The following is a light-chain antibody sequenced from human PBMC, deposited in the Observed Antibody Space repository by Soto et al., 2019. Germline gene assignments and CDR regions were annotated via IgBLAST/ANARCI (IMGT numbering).Light chain of an antibody. CDR3: QQYYSTLLS. Sequence: DIELTQSPSSLAASVGDRVTITCRASQSINSYLNWYQQKGGKAPKLLIHGASSLQSGVPLRFSASGSGTDFSLTIISLLPEDFATYYCQQYYSTLLSFGGGTKVEI. V-gene: IGKV1-39*01. CDR1: QSINSY. CDR2: GAS. J-gene: IGKJ4*01.